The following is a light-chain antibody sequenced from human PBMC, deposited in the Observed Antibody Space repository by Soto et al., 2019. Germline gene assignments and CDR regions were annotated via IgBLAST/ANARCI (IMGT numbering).Light chain of an antibody. CDR2: GAS. Sequence: ELVLTQSPGTLSLSPGERATLSCRASQTVTNSYLAWYQQKPGQAPRLLIYGASSRATGIPDRFSGSGSETDFTLIISRLEPEDFAVYYCQEYGASRTFGQGTKV. V-gene: IGKV3-20*01. CDR1: QTVTNSY. CDR3: QEYGASRT. J-gene: IGKJ1*01.